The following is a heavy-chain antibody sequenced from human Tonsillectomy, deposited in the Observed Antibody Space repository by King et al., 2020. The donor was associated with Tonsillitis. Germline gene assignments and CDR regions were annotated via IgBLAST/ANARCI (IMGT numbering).Heavy chain of an antibody. CDR1: GFTFSRYW. J-gene: IGHJ2*01. Sequence: VQLVESGGGLVQPGGSLRLSCAASGFTFSRYWMTWVRQAPGKGLEWVANINENGSEKHYVDSVKGRVTISRDNAKNSLYLQLNSLRAEDTAVYYCARVLTGNWYFNLWGRGTLGTVSS. CDR3: ARVLTGNWYFNL. V-gene: IGHV3-7*03. CDR2: INENGSEK. D-gene: IGHD7-27*01.